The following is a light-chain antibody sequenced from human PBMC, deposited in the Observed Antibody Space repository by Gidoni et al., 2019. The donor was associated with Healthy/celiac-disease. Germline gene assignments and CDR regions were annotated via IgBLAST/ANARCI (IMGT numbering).Light chain of an antibody. CDR1: QCMSSW. J-gene: IGKJ2*01. CDR2: AAA. V-gene: IGKV1-12*02. Sequence: DIQMTQSPSSVSVSVGDSLTITCRASQCMSSWLDLYQQKPGKARKLLIYAAASLKRGVASRCSGSGSGTDFTLTISSRQPEDFATYYCQQANSFPYTFGQGTKLEIK. CDR3: QQANSFPYT.